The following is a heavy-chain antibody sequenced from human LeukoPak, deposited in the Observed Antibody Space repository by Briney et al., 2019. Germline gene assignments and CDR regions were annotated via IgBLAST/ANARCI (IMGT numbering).Heavy chain of an antibody. J-gene: IGHJ6*02. V-gene: IGHV1-2*06. Sequence: ASVKVSCKASGYTFTGYYMHWVRQAPGQGLEWMGRINPNSGGTNYAQKFQGRVTMTRDTSISTAYMELSRLRSDDTAVYYCARGGDIVVVVAATHYYYYGMDVWGQGTAVTVSS. D-gene: IGHD2-15*01. CDR3: ARGGDIVVVVAATHYYYYGMDV. CDR2: INPNSGGT. CDR1: GYTFTGYY.